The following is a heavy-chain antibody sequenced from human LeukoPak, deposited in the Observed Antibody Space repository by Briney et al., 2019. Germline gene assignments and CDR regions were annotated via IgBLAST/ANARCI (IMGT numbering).Heavy chain of an antibody. CDR3: ARDKEASAYHYDSSGSLSYGMDV. CDR1: GFTFGDYA. V-gene: IGHV4-30-4*07. J-gene: IGHJ6*02. Sequence: LRLSCAASGFTFGDYAMHWVRQAPGKGLEWIVYIYYSGSTYYNPSLKSRVTISVDTSKNQFSLKLSSVTAADTAVYYYARDKEASAYHYDSSGSLSYGMDVWGQGTTVTPSS. CDR2: IYYSGST. D-gene: IGHD3-22*01.